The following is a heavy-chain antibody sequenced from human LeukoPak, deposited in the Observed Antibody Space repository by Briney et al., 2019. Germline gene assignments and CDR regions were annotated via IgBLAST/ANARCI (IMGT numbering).Heavy chain of an antibody. J-gene: IGHJ6*03. Sequence: ASVKVSCKTSGYTFTGYYIHWVRQAPGQGLEWMGWINPNSGGTNYAQKFRGRVTMTRDTSISTAYMELSRLRSDDTAVYYCARDGESRYYYYYMDVWGKGTTVTISS. CDR2: INPNSGGT. CDR1: GYTFTGYY. V-gene: IGHV1-2*02. CDR3: ARDGESRYYYYYMDV.